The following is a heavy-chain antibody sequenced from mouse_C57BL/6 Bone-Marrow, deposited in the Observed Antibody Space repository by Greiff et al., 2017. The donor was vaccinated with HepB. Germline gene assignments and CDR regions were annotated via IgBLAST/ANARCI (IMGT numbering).Heavy chain of an antibody. CDR3: ARGRLFYAMDY. CDR2: ISYDGSN. D-gene: IGHD3-2*02. Sequence: ESGPGLVKPSQSLSLTCSVTGYSITSGYYWNWIRQFPGNKLEWMGYISYDGSNNYNPSLKNRISITRDTSKNQFFLKLNSVTTEDTATYYCARGRLFYAMDYWGQGTSVTVSS. CDR1: GYSITSGYY. J-gene: IGHJ4*01. V-gene: IGHV3-6*01.